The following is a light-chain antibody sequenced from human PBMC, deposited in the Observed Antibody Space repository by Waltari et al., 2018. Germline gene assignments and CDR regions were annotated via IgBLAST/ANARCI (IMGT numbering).Light chain of an antibody. CDR1: SRDIGLYNY. J-gene: IGLJ2*01. CDR2: DFS. CDR3: SSYTNSGNVV. Sequence: QSALTQPASVSGSPGQAITISCTGTSRDIGLYNYVSWYQQHPGKAPTLVISDFSIRPAGVSMRFCGSKSGNTAFLTISGLQAEDGAHYYCSSYTNSGNVVFGGGTKLTVL. V-gene: IGLV2-14*03.